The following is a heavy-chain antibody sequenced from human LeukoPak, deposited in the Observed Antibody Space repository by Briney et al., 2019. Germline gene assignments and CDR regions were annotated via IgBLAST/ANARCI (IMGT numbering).Heavy chain of an antibody. CDR3: ARPLSYTSGWFGPWGY. V-gene: IGHV4-39*01. CDR2: IHFSGST. D-gene: IGHD6-19*01. J-gene: IGHJ4*02. Sequence: SETLSLTCNVFGASITDTDYFWAWIRQPPGKGLQWIGSIHFSGSTTYYKASLESRVTIAVDTSKNQFSLTLTSETAADTAVYYCARPLSYTSGWFGPWGYWGQGTLVAVSS. CDR1: GASITDTDYF.